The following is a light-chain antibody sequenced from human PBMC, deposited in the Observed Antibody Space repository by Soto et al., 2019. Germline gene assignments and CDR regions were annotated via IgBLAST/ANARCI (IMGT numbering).Light chain of an antibody. Sequence: ENVLTQSPGTLSLSPGERATLSCRPSQMFDSSYLAWYQQKPGQAPRLLIYGTSSRATGIPDRFSGSGSGTDFTLTINRLEPEDFAVYYCQHYGSSIYTFGQGTKLEIK. J-gene: IGKJ2*01. CDR2: GTS. V-gene: IGKV3-20*01. CDR3: QHYGSSIYT. CDR1: QMFDSSY.